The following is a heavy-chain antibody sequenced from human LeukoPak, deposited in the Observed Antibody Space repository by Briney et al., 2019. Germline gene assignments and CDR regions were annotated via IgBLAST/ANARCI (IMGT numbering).Heavy chain of an antibody. CDR3: ARELRGLDC. CDR1: GFTFSTYW. J-gene: IGHJ4*02. V-gene: IGHV3-7*04. Sequence: GGSLRLSCAASGFTFSTYWMSWVRQVPGKGLEWVANIKQDGSEKYYVDSVKGRFTISRDNAKNSVYLQMNSLRAEDTAVYYCARELRGLDCWGQGTLVTVSS. CDR2: IKQDGSEK. D-gene: IGHD5-12*01.